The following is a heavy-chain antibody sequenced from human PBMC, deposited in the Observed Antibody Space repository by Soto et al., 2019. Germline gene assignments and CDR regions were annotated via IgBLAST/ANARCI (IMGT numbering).Heavy chain of an antibody. CDR1: GDSFSSYS. D-gene: IGHD1-26*01. J-gene: IGHJ4*02. CDR3: ARSGGSFNLDY. CDR2: IYYSGST. V-gene: IGHV4-59*12. Sequence: SETLSLTCTVSGDSFSSYSWSWIRQPPGRGLEWIGYIYYSGSTTYNPSLKSRLTMSIDTSKNQFSLNLISVTAADTAVYYCARSGGSFNLDYWGLGTLVTVSS.